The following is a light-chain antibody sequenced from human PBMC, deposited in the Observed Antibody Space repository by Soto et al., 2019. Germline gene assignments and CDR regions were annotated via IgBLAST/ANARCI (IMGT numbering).Light chain of an antibody. CDR2: DAS. CDR3: HQRGTWPPG. J-gene: IGKJ5*01. CDR1: KSFNCY. Sequence: EIVLTQSPATLSLSPGESPTLSARPSKSFNCYLAGSQQKPGQPPRLPIYDASNRATGIPARFSGSGSGTDFTLTISSLEPEDFAVYYCHQRGTWPPGFGQGTRLEIK. V-gene: IGKV3-11*01.